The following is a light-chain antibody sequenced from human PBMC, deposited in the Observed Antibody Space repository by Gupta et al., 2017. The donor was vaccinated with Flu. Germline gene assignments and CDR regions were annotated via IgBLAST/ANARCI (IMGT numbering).Light chain of an antibody. J-gene: IGLJ3*02. V-gene: IGLV1-47*01. CDR2: RNN. Sequence: RVTISCSGSNSDIGINYVYWYQQLPGPAPKLLIYRNNQRPSGVPDRFSGSKSGTSASLAISGLRAEDEADYYCATWDDSVSGWVFGGGTKLTVL. CDR1: NSDIGINY. CDR3: ATWDDSVSGWV.